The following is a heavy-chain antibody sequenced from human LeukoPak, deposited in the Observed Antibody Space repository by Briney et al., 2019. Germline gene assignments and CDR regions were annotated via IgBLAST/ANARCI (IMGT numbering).Heavy chain of an antibody. V-gene: IGHV3-30*03. J-gene: IGHJ3*02. CDR1: GFTFSSYG. D-gene: IGHD2-15*01. CDR3: AVVAAPLDAFDI. CDR2: ISYDGSNK. Sequence: GGSLRLSCAASGFTFSSYGMHWVRQAPGKGLEWVAVISYDGSNKYYADSVKGRFTISRDNSKNTLYLQMNSLRAEDTAVYYCAVVAAPLDAFDIWGQATMVTVSS.